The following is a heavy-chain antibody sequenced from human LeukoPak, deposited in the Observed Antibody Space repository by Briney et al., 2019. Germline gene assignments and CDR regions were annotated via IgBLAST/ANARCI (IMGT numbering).Heavy chain of an antibody. V-gene: IGHV3-30-3*01. J-gene: IGHJ4*02. CDR1: GFMFSYYA. CDR3: AKDIRDYYGSGSYYKEYYFDY. Sequence: GGSLRLSCAASGFMFSYYAMHWVRQAPGKGLEWVAVISYDGSNKYYADSVKGRFTISRDNAKNSLYLQMNSLRAEDTALYYCAKDIRDYYGSGSYYKEYYFDYWGQGTLVTVSS. CDR2: ISYDGSNK. D-gene: IGHD3-10*01.